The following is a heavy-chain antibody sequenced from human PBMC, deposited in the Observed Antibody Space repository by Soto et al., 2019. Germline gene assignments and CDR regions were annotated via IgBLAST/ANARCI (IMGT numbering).Heavy chain of an antibody. J-gene: IGHJ6*02. CDR2: IIPIFGTA. V-gene: IGHV1-69*01. CDR3: ASARLWSGYYSGNYYYYGMDV. D-gene: IGHD3-3*01. Sequence: QAPGQGLEWMGGIIPIFGTANYAQKFQGRVTITADESTSTAYMELSSLRSEDTAVYYCASARLWSGYYSGNYYYYGMDVWGQGTTVTVSS.